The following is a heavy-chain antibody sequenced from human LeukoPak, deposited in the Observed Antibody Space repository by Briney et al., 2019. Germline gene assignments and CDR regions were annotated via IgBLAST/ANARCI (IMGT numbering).Heavy chain of an antibody. CDR1: GGSISSYY. CDR2: IYSTGST. CDR3: ARARSTSWYFP. Sequence: SETLSLTCTVSGGSISSYYWSWIRQPAGKGLEWIGRIYSTGSTNYNPSLESRVTISIDTSKNQFSLKLSSVTAADTAVYYCARARSTSWYFPWGQGTLVTVSS. J-gene: IGHJ5*02. V-gene: IGHV4-4*07. D-gene: IGHD6-13*01.